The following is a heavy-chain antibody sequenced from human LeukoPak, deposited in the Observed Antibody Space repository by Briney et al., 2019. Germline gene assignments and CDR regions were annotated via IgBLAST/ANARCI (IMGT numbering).Heavy chain of an antibody. Sequence: ASVKVSCKASGYTFTSYDINWVQQATGQGLEWMGWMNPNSGNTGYAQKFQGRVTMTRNISISTAYMELSSLRSEDTAVYYRARGRGDYGHDRWGQGTLVTVSS. CDR3: ARGRGDYGHDR. D-gene: IGHD4-17*01. CDR2: MNPNSGNT. V-gene: IGHV1-8*01. J-gene: IGHJ5*02. CDR1: GYTFTSYD.